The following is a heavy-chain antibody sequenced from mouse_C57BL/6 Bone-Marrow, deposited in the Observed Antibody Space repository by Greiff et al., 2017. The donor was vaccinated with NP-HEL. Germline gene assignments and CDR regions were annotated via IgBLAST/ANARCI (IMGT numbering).Heavy chain of an antibody. CDR1: GFTFSSYA. V-gene: IGHV5-4*01. CDR2: ISDGCSYT. CDR3: ARGEDYGGYFDY. Sequence: EVQLVESGGGLVKPGGSLKLSCAASGFTFSSYAMSWVRQTPEKRLEWVATISDGCSYTYYPDNVKGRFTISRDNAKNNLYLQMSHLKSEDTAMYYCARGEDYGGYFDYWGQGTTLTVSS. D-gene: IGHD1-1*01. J-gene: IGHJ2*01.